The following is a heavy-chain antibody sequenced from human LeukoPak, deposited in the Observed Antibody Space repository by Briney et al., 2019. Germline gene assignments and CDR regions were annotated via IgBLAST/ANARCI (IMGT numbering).Heavy chain of an antibody. CDR3: ARGYGSGSRLDY. Sequence: PSETLSLTCAVYGGSFSGYYWSWIRQPPGKGLEWIGEINHSGSTNYNPSLKSRVTISVDTPKNQFSLKLSSVTAADTAVYYCARGYGSGSRLDYWGQGTLVTVSS. D-gene: IGHD3-10*01. CDR2: INHSGST. J-gene: IGHJ4*02. CDR1: GGSFSGYY. V-gene: IGHV4-34*01.